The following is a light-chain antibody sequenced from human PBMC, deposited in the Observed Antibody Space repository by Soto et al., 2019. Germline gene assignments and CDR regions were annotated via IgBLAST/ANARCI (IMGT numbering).Light chain of an antibody. CDR2: DAS. V-gene: IGKV3-11*01. CDR3: QHRSNSPPMWT. Sequence: EIVLTQFPATLSLSPGDRATLSCRASQSVGIYLAWYQQKPGQAPRLLIYDASNGSTGIPARFSGSGSETSFTPTINSLEPEDFAVYVCQHRSNSPPMWTFGQGTMVEIK. J-gene: IGKJ1*01. CDR1: QSVGIY.